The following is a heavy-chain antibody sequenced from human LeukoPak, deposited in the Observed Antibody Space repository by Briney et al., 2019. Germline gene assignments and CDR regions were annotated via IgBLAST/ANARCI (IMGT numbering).Heavy chain of an antibody. CDR3: ARVLDCSGGSCYRRAVKHWFDL. J-gene: IGHJ5*02. Sequence: SVKVSCKASGGTFSSYAISWVRQAPGQGLEWMGGIIPIFGTANYAQKFQGRVTITTDESTSTAYMELSSLRSEDTAVYYCARVLDCSGGSCYRRAVKHWFDLWGQGTLVTVSS. CDR1: GGTFSSYA. V-gene: IGHV1-69*05. D-gene: IGHD2-15*01. CDR2: IIPIFGTA.